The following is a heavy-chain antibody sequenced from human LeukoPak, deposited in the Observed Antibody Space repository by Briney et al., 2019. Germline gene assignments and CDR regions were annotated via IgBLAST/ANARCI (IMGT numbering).Heavy chain of an antibody. V-gene: IGHV1-69*05. Sequence: ASVKVSCKASGGTFSSYAISWVRQAPGQGHEWMGGIIPIFGTANYAQKFQGRVTITTDESTSTAYMELSSLRSEDTAVYYCARAYDSGSYVFDYWGQGTLVTVSS. CDR3: ARAYDSGSYVFDY. J-gene: IGHJ4*02. CDR2: IIPIFGTA. CDR1: GGTFSSYA. D-gene: IGHD1-26*01.